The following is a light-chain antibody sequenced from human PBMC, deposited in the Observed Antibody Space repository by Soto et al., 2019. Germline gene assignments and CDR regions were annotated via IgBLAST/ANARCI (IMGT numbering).Light chain of an antibody. J-gene: IGKJ5*01. CDR3: KQRSNWHPN. CDR2: DAY. V-gene: IGKV3D-20*02. CDR1: QSVSSSY. Sequence: EILLTPSPGTLSFSPGSRAPASFCSSQSVSSSYLAWYQQKPGQANRIIIYDAYNRATGIKARFSGSGSGTDFTLTIRSIEPEDFAVYYCKQRSNWHPNFGKGTRLEIK.